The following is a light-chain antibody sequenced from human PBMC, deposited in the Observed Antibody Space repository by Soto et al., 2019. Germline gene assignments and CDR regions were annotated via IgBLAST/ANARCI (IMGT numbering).Light chain of an antibody. CDR3: QTWGTGINWV. CDR2: LNSDGSH. V-gene: IGLV4-69*01. Sequence: QSVLTQSPSASASLGASVKLTCTLSSGHSSYAIAWHQQQPEKGPRYLMKLNSDGSHSKGDGIPDRFSGSSSGAERYLTISSLQSEDEADYYCQTWGTGINWVFGRGTKLTVL. J-gene: IGLJ3*02. CDR1: SGHSSYA.